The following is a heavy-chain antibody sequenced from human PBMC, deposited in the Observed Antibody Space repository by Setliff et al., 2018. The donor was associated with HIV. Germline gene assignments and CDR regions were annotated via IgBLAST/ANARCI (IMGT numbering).Heavy chain of an antibody. CDR1: GGSISSGSHY. J-gene: IGHJ4*02. V-gene: IGHV4-61*02. CDR3: ARATYYYDSSGYYYKSYYFDY. D-gene: IGHD3-22*01. Sequence: SSETLSLTCTVSGGSISSGSHYWSWIRQPAGKGLEWIGRIHSSGSTNYNPSLKSRVTTSVDTSKNQSTLKLKSVTAADTAVYYCARATYYYDSSGYYYKSYYFDYWGQGTLVTVSS. CDR2: IHSSGST.